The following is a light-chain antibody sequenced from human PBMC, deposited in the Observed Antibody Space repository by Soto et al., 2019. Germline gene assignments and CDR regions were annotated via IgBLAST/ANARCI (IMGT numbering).Light chain of an antibody. CDR1: SSDVGTYNL. Sequence: QSALTQPASVSGSPGQSITISCTGTSSDVGTYNLVSWYQQHPGKAPRLMIYEGTERPPGVSNRFSGSESGNTASLTISGLQPEDEADYYCCSHAGSSSWVFGGGTKLTVL. J-gene: IGLJ3*02. CDR3: CSHAGSSSWV. CDR2: EGT. V-gene: IGLV2-23*01.